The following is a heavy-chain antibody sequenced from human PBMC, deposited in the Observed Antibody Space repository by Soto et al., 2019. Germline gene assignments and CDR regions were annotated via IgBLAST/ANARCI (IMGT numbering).Heavy chain of an antibody. D-gene: IGHD3-22*01. Sequence: SETLSLTCAVYGGSFSGYYWSWIRRPPGKGLEWIGEINHSGSTNYNPSLKSRVTISVDTSKNQFSLKLSSVTAADTAVYYCALHPDYYDSSGYDYWGQGTLVT. J-gene: IGHJ4*02. CDR3: ALHPDYYDSSGYDY. V-gene: IGHV4-34*01. CDR1: GGSFSGYY. CDR2: INHSGST.